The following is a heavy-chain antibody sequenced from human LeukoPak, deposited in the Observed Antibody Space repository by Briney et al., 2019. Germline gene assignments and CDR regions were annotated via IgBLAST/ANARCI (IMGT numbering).Heavy chain of an antibody. CDR2: IKQDGSEK. CDR1: GFTFSSYW. V-gene: IGHV3-7*01. J-gene: IGHJ4*02. Sequence: PGGSLRLSCAASGFTFSSYWMSWVRQAPGKGLEWVANIKQDGSEKYYVDSVKGRFTISRDNAKNSLYLQMNSLRAEDTAVYYCASLPGSYDYVWGSYRYAWGRSRPLTDYWGQGTLVTVSS. CDR3: ASLPGSYDYVWGSYRYAWGRSRPLTDY. D-gene: IGHD3-16*02.